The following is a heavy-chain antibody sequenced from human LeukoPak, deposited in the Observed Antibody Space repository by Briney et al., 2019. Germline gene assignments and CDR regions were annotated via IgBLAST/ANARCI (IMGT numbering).Heavy chain of an antibody. CDR1: GFTFSDHY. Sequence: GGSLRLSCAASGFTFSDHYMSWIRQAPGKGLEWVSYISSSGSTIYYADSVKGRFTISRDNAKNSLYLQMNSLRAEDTAVYYCARAASYYYDSSGYYGYWGQGTLVTVSS. CDR2: ISSSGSTI. J-gene: IGHJ4*02. V-gene: IGHV3-11*04. CDR3: ARAASYYYDSSGYYGY. D-gene: IGHD3-22*01.